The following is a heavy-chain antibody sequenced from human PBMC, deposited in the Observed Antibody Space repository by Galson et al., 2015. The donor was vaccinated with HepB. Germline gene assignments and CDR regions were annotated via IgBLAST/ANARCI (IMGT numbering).Heavy chain of an antibody. CDR3: TTDRLWFGAHPIYYYYGMDV. D-gene: IGHD3-10*01. CDR1: GFTFSNAW. Sequence: SLRLSCAASGFTFSNAWMSWVRQAPGKGLEWVGRIKSKTDGGTTDYAAPVKGRFTISRDDSKNTLYLQMNSLKTEDTAVYYCTTDRLWFGAHPIYYYYGMDVWGQGTTVTVSS. CDR2: IKSKTDGGTT. J-gene: IGHJ6*02. V-gene: IGHV3-15*01.